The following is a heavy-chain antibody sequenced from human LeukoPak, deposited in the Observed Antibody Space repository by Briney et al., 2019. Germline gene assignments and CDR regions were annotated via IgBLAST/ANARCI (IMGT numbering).Heavy chain of an antibody. J-gene: IGHJ6*02. CDR1: GYTFTSYY. Sequence: GASVKVSCKASGYTFTSYYMHWVRQAPGQGLEWMGIINPSGGSTSYAQKFQGRVTMTRDTSTSTVYMELSSLRSEDTAVYYCARGIYGDYQVRGMDVWGQGTTVTVSS. CDR3: ARGIYGDYQVRGMDV. D-gene: IGHD4-17*01. CDR2: INPSGGST. V-gene: IGHV1-46*01.